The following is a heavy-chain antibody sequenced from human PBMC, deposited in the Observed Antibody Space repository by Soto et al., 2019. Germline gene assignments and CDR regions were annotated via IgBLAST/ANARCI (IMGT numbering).Heavy chain of an antibody. Sequence: GGSLRLSCAASGFTFSSYSMNWVRQAPGKGLEWVSSISSSSSYIYYADSVKGRFTISRDNAKNSLYLQMNSLRAEDTAVYYCAREAHGDYEYAFDIWGQGTMVTVSS. CDR2: ISSSSSYI. D-gene: IGHD4-17*01. CDR3: AREAHGDYEYAFDI. J-gene: IGHJ3*02. V-gene: IGHV3-21*01. CDR1: GFTFSSYS.